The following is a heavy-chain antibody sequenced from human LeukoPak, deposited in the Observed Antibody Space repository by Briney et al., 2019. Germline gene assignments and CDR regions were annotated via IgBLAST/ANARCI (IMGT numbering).Heavy chain of an antibody. CDR1: GESFSGYY. V-gene: IGHV4-34*01. CDR3: ARDQQYYDFWSGYPWAFDI. CDR2: ISHSGST. J-gene: IGHJ3*02. D-gene: IGHD3-3*01. Sequence: SETLSLTCAVYGESFSGYYWSWIRQPPGKGLEWIGEISHSGSTNYNPSLKSRVTLSADTSKNHFSLKLSSVTAADTAVYYCARDQQYYDFWSGYPWAFDIWGQGTMVTVSS.